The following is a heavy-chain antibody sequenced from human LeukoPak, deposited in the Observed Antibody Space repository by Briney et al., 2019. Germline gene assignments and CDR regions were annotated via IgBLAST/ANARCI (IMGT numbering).Heavy chain of an antibody. D-gene: IGHD3-3*01. CDR2: IYYSGST. V-gene: IGHV4-39*07. J-gene: IGHJ6*03. CDR1: GGSISSSSYY. Sequence: SETLSLTCTVSGGSISSSSYYWGWIRQPPGKGLEWIGSIYYSGSTYYNPSLKSRVTISVDTSKNQFSLKLSSVTAADTAVYYCARGYPERITIFGVVNYYYMDVWGKGTTVTVSS. CDR3: ARGYPERITIFGVVNYYYMDV.